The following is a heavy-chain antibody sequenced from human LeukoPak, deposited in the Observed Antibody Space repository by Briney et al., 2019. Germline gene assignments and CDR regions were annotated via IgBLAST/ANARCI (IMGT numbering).Heavy chain of an antibody. CDR2: IKSDGTTT. Sequence: PGGSLRLSCAASGFTFSSYWMHWVRQAPGKGLVWVSRIKSDGTTTDYADSVKGRFTISRDNAKNTLYLQMNSLRAEDTAVYYCARFPDSGHYLPFGHWGQGTLVTVSS. CDR3: ARFPDSGHYLPFGH. J-gene: IGHJ4*02. CDR1: GFTFSSYW. D-gene: IGHD3-22*01. V-gene: IGHV3-74*01.